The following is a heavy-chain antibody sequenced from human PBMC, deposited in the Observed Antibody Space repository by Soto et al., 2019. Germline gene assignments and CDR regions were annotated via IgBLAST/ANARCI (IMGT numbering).Heavy chain of an antibody. J-gene: IGHJ4*02. D-gene: IGHD3-10*01. Sequence: SETLSLTCAVSGASISSSNWWSWVRQPPGKGLEWIGEIYHSGSTNYNPYLKSRDTISVDKSRNQFSLKLSSVTAADTAVYYCARRWGEGRVDYWGQGTLVTVSS. CDR1: GASISSSNW. CDR2: IYHSGST. CDR3: ARRWGEGRVDY. V-gene: IGHV4-4*02.